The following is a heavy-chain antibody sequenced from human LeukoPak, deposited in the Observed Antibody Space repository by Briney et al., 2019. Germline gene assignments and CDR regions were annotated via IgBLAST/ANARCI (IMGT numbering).Heavy chain of an antibody. CDR3: AKPRGGDSWAFDV. Sequence: GGSLRLSCAASGFTFSSYGMHWVRQAPGKGLEWVAGISYDGRDKYYADSVKGRFTISRDNSKNTLNLQMNNLRAEDTAVYYCAKPRGGDSWAFDVWGQGTMVTVSS. CDR1: GFTFSSYG. CDR2: ISYDGRDK. J-gene: IGHJ3*01. V-gene: IGHV3-30*18. D-gene: IGHD2-21*02.